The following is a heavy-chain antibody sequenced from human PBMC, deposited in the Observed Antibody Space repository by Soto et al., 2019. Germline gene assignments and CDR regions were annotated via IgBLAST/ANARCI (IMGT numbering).Heavy chain of an antibody. J-gene: IGHJ5*02. CDR1: GFSPSTRGMC. Sequence: SGPTLVNPTQTLTLTCSFSGFSPSTRGMCVSWIRQPPGKALEWLARIDWNDDKFYSTSLKTRLTISKDTSNNQVVLTMTNMDPVDTATYYCVRPRDDYITNGGGVLLAWGEGTLVTVSS. CDR2: IDWNDDK. D-gene: IGHD4-4*01. CDR3: VRPRDDYITNGGGVLLA. V-gene: IGHV2-70*17.